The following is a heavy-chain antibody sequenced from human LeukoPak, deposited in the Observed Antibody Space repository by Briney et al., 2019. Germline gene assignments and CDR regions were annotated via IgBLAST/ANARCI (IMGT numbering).Heavy chain of an antibody. CDR1: GFTFSSYA. D-gene: IGHD3-9*01. CDR2: ISGSGGST. Sequence: GGSLRLSCAASGFTFSSYAMSWVRQAPGKGLEWGSAISGSGGSTYYADSVKGRFTISRDNSKNTLYLQMNSLRAEDTAVYYCAKGLPVFDPQGVPFDYWGQGTLVTVSS. CDR3: AKGLPVFDPQGVPFDY. J-gene: IGHJ4*02. V-gene: IGHV3-23*01.